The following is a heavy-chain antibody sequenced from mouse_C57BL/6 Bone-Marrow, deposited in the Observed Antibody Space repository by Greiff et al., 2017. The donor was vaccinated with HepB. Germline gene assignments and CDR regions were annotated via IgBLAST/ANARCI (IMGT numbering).Heavy chain of an antibody. D-gene: IGHD1-1*01. CDR3: ARVGDYYGSLSYFDY. V-gene: IGHV5-4*01. J-gene: IGHJ2*01. Sequence: DVHLVESGGGLVKPGGSLKLSCAASGFTFSSYGMSWVRQTPEKRLEWVATISDGGSYTYYPDNVKGRFTISRDNAKNNLYLQMSHLKSEDTAMYYCARVGDYYGSLSYFDYWGQGTTLTVSS. CDR1: GFTFSSYG. CDR2: ISDGGSYT.